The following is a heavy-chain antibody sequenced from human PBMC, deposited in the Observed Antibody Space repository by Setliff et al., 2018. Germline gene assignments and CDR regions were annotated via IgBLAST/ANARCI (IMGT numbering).Heavy chain of an antibody. CDR1: GYTFTDYY. CDR3: ARVARKSRPLSYFDK. V-gene: IGHV1-2*02. CDR2: INPLSTAT. D-gene: IGHD5-12*01. J-gene: IGHJ4*02. Sequence: ASVKASCKASGYTFTDYYIHWVRQAPGQGLEWMGWINPLSTATKYAQRFQDRVAMTRDTSMNTAYMELMRLTSDDTALYYCARVARKSRPLSYFDKWGQGTQVTVSS.